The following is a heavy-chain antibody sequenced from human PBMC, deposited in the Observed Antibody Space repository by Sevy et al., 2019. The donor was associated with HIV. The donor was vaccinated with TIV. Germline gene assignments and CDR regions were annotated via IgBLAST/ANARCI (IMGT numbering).Heavy chain of an antibody. J-gene: IGHJ5*02. V-gene: IGHV4-31*11. CDR3: AREAGYCSNGVCYTGWFDP. D-gene: IGHD2-8*01. Sequence: SETLSLTCAVSGGSVSSDNYYWTWIRQHPGKGLEWIGYIYHLGSTSSNPSLKSRVTIPVDTSKNQFSLKLRSVTAADTAVYFCAREAGYCSNGVCYTGWFDPWGQGTLVTVSS. CDR1: GGSVSSDNYY. CDR2: IYHLGST.